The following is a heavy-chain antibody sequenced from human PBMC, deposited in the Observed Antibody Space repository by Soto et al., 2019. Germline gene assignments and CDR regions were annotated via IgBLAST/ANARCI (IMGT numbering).Heavy chain of an antibody. Sequence: EVQVLESGGGLVQPGGSLRLSCAASGFTFSSYAMSWVRQAPGQGLEWVSAISGSGSNPYYADSVKGRFTISRDNSKNSLYLKMTSLRAEDPPLYYGAKPVSMTIRAGFDPWGKGTLVTVSS. J-gene: IGHJ5*02. CDR2: ISGSGSNP. V-gene: IGHV3-23*01. CDR1: GFTFSSYA. CDR3: AKPVSMTIRAGFDP. D-gene: IGHD4-17*01.